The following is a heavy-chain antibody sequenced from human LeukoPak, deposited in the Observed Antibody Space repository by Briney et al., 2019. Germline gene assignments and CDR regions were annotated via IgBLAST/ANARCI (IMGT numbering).Heavy chain of an antibody. J-gene: IGHJ4*02. CDR2: ISYDGSNK. Sequence: GGSLRLSCAASGFTFSSYAMHWVRQAPGKGLEWVAVISYDGSNKYYADSVKGRFTISRDNSKNTLYLQMNSLRAEDTAVYYCARENGGEEFDYWGQGTLVTVSS. D-gene: IGHD4-23*01. V-gene: IGHV3-30-3*01. CDR1: GFTFSSYA. CDR3: ARENGGEEFDY.